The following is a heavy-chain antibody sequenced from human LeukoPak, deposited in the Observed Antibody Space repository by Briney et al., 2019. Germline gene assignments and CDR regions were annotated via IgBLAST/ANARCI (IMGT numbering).Heavy chain of an antibody. V-gene: IGHV1-46*01. D-gene: IGHD6-19*01. CDR2: INPSAGST. Sequence: ASLKVSCKASGYTFTSYYMHWVRQTPGQGLEWMGKINPSAGSTTYAQKFQGRVTMTRDTSISTAYMELSRLRSDDTAVYYCARDPDVYRQWLVDNWFDPWGQGTLVTVSS. CDR1: GYTFTSYY. CDR3: ARDPDVYRQWLVDNWFDP. J-gene: IGHJ5*02.